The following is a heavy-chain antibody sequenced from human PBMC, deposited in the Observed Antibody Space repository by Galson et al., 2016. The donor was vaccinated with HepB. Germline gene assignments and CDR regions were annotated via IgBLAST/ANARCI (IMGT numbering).Heavy chain of an antibody. J-gene: IGHJ3*02. CDR1: GGTFSGYT. Sequence: SCKASGGTFSGYTVSWVRQAPGQGLEWMGGITPMFGTANYAQKFQGRVMMTADESTNTAYMELSSLRSEDTAVYYCARPNYGSGSYRAFDIWGQGTMVTVSS. D-gene: IGHD3-10*01. CDR3: ARPNYGSGSYRAFDI. CDR2: ITPMFGTA. V-gene: IGHV1-69*01.